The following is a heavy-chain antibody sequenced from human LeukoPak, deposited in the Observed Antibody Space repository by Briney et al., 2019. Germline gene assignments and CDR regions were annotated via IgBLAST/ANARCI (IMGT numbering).Heavy chain of an antibody. J-gene: IGHJ3*02. D-gene: IGHD5-24*01. CDR1: GFTFSSYA. CDR3: ARDRRWLQKAYDSAFDI. Sequence: GGSLRLSCAASGFTFSSYAMHWVRQAPGKGLEWVAVISYDGSNKYYADSVKGRFTISRDNSKNTLYLQMNSLRAEDTAVYYCARDRRWLQKAYDSAFDIWGQGTMVTVSS. V-gene: IGHV3-30*04. CDR2: ISYDGSNK.